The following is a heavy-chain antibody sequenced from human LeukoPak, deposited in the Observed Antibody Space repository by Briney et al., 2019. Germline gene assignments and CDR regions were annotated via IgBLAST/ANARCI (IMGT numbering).Heavy chain of an antibody. J-gene: IGHJ4*02. V-gene: IGHV4-4*02. CDR3: ATYFYGDYAVYYFDY. D-gene: IGHD4-17*01. Sequence: SETLSLTCGVYGTSIMSSHWWSWARQPPGKGLEGIGEIYHRGTTNYNPSLKGRVTMSLDISNDQISLHLTSVTAADTAVYYCATYFYGDYAVYYFDYWGQGTLVTVSS. CDR1: GTSIMSSHW. CDR2: IYHRGTT.